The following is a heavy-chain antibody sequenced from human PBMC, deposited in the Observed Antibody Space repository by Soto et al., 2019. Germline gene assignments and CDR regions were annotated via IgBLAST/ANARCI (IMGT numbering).Heavy chain of an antibody. CDR2: ISSSGSTI. Sequence: QVQLVESGGGLVKPGGSLRLSCAASGFTFSDYYMSWIRQAPGKGLEWVSYISSSGSTIYYADSVKGRFTISRDNAXNXXYLQMNSLRAEDTAVYYCARDHDYGDYVQYYGMDVWGQGTTVTVSS. CDR3: ARDHDYGDYVQYYGMDV. CDR1: GFTFSDYY. V-gene: IGHV3-11*01. D-gene: IGHD4-17*01. J-gene: IGHJ6*02.